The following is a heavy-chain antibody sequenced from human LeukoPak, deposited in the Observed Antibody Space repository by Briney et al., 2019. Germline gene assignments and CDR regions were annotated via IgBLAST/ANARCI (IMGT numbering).Heavy chain of an antibody. Sequence: ASVKVSCKASGYTFTGYYMHCVRQAPGQGLEWMGWINPNSGGTNYAQKFQGRVTMTRDTSISTAYMELSRLRSDDTAVYYCARDMFQDGVSYGSGSYIRXFDPXGQGTLVTVXX. CDR3: ARDMFQDGVSYGSGSYIRXFDP. CDR1: GYTFTGYY. D-gene: IGHD3-10*01. CDR2: INPNSGGT. V-gene: IGHV1-2*02. J-gene: IGHJ5*02.